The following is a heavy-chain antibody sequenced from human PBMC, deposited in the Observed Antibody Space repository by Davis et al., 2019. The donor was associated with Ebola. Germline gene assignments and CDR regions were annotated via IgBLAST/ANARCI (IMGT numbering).Heavy chain of an antibody. CDR1: GFTFSSYA. CDR2: ISSSSSTI. V-gene: IGHV3-23*01. D-gene: IGHD6-13*01. Sequence: GGSLRLSCAASGFTFSSYAMSWVRQAPGKGLEWVSYISSSSSTIYYADSVKGRFTISRDNSKNTLYLQMNSLRAEDTAVYYCAKDSSSWYLVGYFDYWGQGTLVTVSS. J-gene: IGHJ4*02. CDR3: AKDSSSWYLVGYFDY.